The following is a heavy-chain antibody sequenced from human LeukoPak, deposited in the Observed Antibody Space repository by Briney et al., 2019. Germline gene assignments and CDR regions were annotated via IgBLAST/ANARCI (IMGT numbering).Heavy chain of an antibody. J-gene: IGHJ6*03. CDR3: ARVGYSYGPPLYYYYYMDV. D-gene: IGHD5-18*01. CDR2: IYHSGNT. V-gene: IGHV4-38-2*02. CDR1: GYSISTSYY. Sequence: SETLSLTCTVSGYSISTSYYWGWIRQPPGKGLEWIGSIYHSGNTYYNPSLKSRVTISVDTSKNQFSLKLSSVTAADTAVYYCARVGYSYGPPLYYYYYMDVWGKGTTVTISS.